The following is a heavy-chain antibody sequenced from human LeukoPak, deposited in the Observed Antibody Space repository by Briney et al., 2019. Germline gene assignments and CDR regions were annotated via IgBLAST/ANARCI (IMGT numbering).Heavy chain of an antibody. CDR2: IYSGGST. V-gene: IGHV3-66*01. D-gene: IGHD3-10*01. CDR1: GFTFSDYY. CDR3: AIGSYGSGSYLFPYDY. Sequence: PGGSLRLSCAASGFTFSDYYMSWVRQAPGKGLEWVSVIYSGGSTYYADSVKGRFTISRDNSKNTLYLQMNSLRAEDTAVYYCAIGSYGSGSYLFPYDYWGQGTLVTVSS. J-gene: IGHJ4*02.